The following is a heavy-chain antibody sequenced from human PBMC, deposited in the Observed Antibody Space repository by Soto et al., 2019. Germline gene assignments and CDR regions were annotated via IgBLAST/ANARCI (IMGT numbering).Heavy chain of an antibody. CDR1: GNTFNTYY. J-gene: IGHJ3*02. CDR3: ATDYSAYQRQHIFDI. V-gene: IGHV1-46*03. Sequence: QVQLVQSGAEVKKPGASVKLSCKASGNTFNTYYIHWLRQAPGQGLQWMGVINPSGASASYAQKIQGRVTVTRDTSTSTVYMELSSLISEDTALYYSATDYSAYQRQHIFDIWGQGTLVTVSS. D-gene: IGHD5-12*01. CDR2: INPSGASA.